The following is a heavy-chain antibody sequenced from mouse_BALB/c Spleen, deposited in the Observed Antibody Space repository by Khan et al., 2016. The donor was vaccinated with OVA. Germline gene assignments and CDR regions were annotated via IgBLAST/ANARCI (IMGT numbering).Heavy chain of an antibody. CDR2: IWGDGST. CDR3: SKWGTANYYAMDY. V-gene: IGHV2-3*01. CDR1: GFSLTNYG. J-gene: IGHJ4*01. D-gene: IGHD1-2*01. Sequence: QVQLKESGPGLVAPSQSLSITCTVSGFSLTNYGVNWVRQPPGKGLEWLGVIWGDGSTNYHSTLMSRLSTSKDNSQSQAFLKLSSLQTDDTATYYCSKWGTANYYAMDYWGQGTSVTVSS.